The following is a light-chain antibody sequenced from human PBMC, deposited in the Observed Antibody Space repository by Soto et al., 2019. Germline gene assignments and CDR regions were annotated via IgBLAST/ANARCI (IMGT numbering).Light chain of an antibody. Sequence: QSVLTQPASVSGSPGQSITISCTGTSSDVGGYNYVSWYQQHPGKAPKLMIYDVSNRPSGVSDRFSGSKSGITASLTISGLQAEDEADYYCSSYTSSSTQVVVGGGTKVTFL. J-gene: IGLJ2*01. V-gene: IGLV2-14*01. CDR1: SSDVGGYNY. CDR3: SSYTSSSTQVV. CDR2: DVS.